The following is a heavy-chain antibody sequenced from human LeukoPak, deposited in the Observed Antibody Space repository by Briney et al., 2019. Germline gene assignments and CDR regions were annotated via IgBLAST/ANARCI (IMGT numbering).Heavy chain of an antibody. V-gene: IGHV3-21*01. CDR2: ISSSNSFI. CDR1: GFTFSTYS. D-gene: IGHD2-21*01. CDR3: VRVDHSLGKTYFDY. J-gene: IGHJ4*02. Sequence: GGSLRLSCAASGFTFSTYSLNWVRQAPGKGLEWVSSISSSNSFIYYADSVKGRFTISRDNAKNSLYLQMNSLRAEDTAVCYCVRVDHSLGKTYFDYWGQGTLVTVSS.